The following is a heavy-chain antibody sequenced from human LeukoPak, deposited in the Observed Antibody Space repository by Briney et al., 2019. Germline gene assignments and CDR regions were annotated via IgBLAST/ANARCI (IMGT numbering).Heavy chain of an antibody. J-gene: IGHJ4*02. Sequence: SETLSLTCTVSGGSISSSTYYWGWIRQPPGKGLEWIGSIYYSGSTYYNPSLKSRVTISVDTSKNQFSLTLSSVTAADTAVYYCARLHIAAADYFDYWGQGTLVTVSS. D-gene: IGHD6-13*01. CDR3: ARLHIAAADYFDY. CDR1: GGSISSSTYY. V-gene: IGHV4-39*01. CDR2: IYYSGST.